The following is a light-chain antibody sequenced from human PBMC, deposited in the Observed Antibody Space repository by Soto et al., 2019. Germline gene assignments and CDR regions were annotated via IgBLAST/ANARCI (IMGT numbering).Light chain of an antibody. CDR2: DAS. CDR3: QQCATSPRT. V-gene: IGKV3-20*01. CDR1: QTVVNNY. Sequence: EIVLTQSPGILSLFPGERATLSCRASQTVVNNYLAWYQQKPGQAPRLLVDDASRRAAGIPDRFSGSGSGTDFTLTISRLEPEDFAVYYCQQCATSPRTFGQGTRVEIK. J-gene: IGKJ1*01.